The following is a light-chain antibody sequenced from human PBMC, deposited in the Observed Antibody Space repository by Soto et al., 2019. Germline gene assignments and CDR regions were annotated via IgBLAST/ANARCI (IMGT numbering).Light chain of an antibody. CDR1: SSNVGDNP. Sequence: QSALTQPPSASGTPGQRVTISCSGSSSNVGDNPVNWYQHVPTTAPKLLIYTNTQRPSGVPDRFSGSKSGTSASLAISGLQSEDEADYYCASWDDSLNGPVFGTGTKVTVL. CDR3: ASWDDSLNGPV. CDR2: TNT. V-gene: IGLV1-44*01. J-gene: IGLJ1*01.